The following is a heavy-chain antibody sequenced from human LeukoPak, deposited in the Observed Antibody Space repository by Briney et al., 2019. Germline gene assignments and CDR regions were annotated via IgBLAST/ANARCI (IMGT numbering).Heavy chain of an antibody. D-gene: IGHD2-2*01. J-gene: IGHJ6*02. CDR3: ARGRSVVGYCSSTSCYAPGYYYYGMDV. CDR1: GGSFSGYY. V-gene: IGHV4-34*01. Sequence: PSETLSLTCAVYGGSFSGYYWSWIRQPPGKGLEWIGEINHSGSTNYNPSLKSRVTISVDTSKNQFSLKLSSVTAADTAVYYCARGRSVVGYCSSTSCYAPGYYYYGMDVWCQGTTVTVSS. CDR2: INHSGST.